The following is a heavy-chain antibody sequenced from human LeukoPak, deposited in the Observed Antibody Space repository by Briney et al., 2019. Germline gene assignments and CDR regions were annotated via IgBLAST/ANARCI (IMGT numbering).Heavy chain of an antibody. CDR1: GFTVSSNY. V-gene: IGHV3-53*01. CDR2: IYSGGST. Sequence: GGSLRLSCAASGFTVSSNYMSWVRQAPGKGLEWVSVIYSGGSTYYADSVKGRFTISRDNSKNTLYLQMNSLRAEDTAVYYCARGFTVAEFDYWGQGTLVTVSS. CDR3: ARGFTVAEFDY. J-gene: IGHJ4*02. D-gene: IGHD4-23*01.